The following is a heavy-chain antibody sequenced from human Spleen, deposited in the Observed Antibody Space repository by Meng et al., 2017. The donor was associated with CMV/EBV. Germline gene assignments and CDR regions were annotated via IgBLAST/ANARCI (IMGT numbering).Heavy chain of an antibody. CDR2: ISYSGST. V-gene: IGHV4-30-4*08. D-gene: IGHD1-7*01. CDR3: ARVGTGRATWNYELDY. Sequence: GSISSADYSWSWIRQPPGKGLEWIGYISYSGSTYYTPSLKGRVTISVHTSKNQFSVKLNSVTAADTAVYYCARVGTGRATWNYELDYWGQGMLVTVSS. CDR1: GSISSADYS. J-gene: IGHJ4*02.